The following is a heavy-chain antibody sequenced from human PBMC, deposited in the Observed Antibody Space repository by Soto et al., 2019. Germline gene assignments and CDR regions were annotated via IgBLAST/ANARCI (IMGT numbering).Heavy chain of an antibody. J-gene: IGHJ3*02. CDR2: IPYSGNT. CDR3: ARRVYGDHDHPFDI. D-gene: IGHD2-8*01. CDR1: GGSLSGYL. V-gene: IGHV4-59*08. Sequence: PSETLSLTCTVSGGSLSGYLWSWVRHLPDKRLEWIGYIPYSGNTNYNPSLQSRVTISADTSKSHFSLRLTSVTAADTAVYYCARRVYGDHDHPFDIWGQGTVVTVSS.